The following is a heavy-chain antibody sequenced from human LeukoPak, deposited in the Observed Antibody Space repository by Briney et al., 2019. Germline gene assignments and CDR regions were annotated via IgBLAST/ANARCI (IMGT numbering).Heavy chain of an antibody. CDR3: ARVPYYYGSGSYFGY. CDR1: GYTFTSYA. V-gene: IGHV1-3*01. D-gene: IGHD3-10*01. Sequence: ASVKVSCKASGYTFTSYAMHWVRQAPGQRLEWMGWINAGNGNTKYSQKLQGRVTITRDTSASTAYMELSSLRSEDTAVYYCARVPYYYGSGSYFGYWGQGTLVTVSS. CDR2: INAGNGNT. J-gene: IGHJ4*02.